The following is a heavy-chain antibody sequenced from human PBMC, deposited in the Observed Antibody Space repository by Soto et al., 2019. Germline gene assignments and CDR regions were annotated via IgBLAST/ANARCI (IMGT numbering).Heavy chain of an antibody. CDR1: GGSISSGGYS. CDR3: ARGLRYFDWFGAFDI. CDR2: IYYSGST. V-gene: IGHV4-31*03. D-gene: IGHD3-9*01. J-gene: IGHJ3*02. Sequence: TLSLTCTVSGGSISSGGYSWSCLRQHPGKGLEWIGYIYYSGSTYYNPSLKSRVTISVDTSKNQFSLKLSSVTDADTAVYYCARGLRYFDWFGAFDIWGQGTMVT.